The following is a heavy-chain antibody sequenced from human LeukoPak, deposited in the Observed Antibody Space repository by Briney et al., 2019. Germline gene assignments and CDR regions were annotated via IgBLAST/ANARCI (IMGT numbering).Heavy chain of an antibody. J-gene: IGHJ4*02. CDR3: AKGTIAVAGTDLDY. CDR1: GFTFSSYA. D-gene: IGHD6-19*01. CDR2: ISGSGGST. V-gene: IGHV3-23*01. Sequence: GGSLRLSCAASGFTFSSYAMSWVRQAPGKGLEWVSAISGSGGSTYYADSVKGRFTISRDNSKNTLYLQMNSLRAEDTAVYYYAKGTIAVAGTDLDYWGQGTLVTVSS.